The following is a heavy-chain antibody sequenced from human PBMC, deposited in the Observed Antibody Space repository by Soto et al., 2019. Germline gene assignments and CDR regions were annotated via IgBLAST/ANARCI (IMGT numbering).Heavy chain of an antibody. Sequence: SETLSPTCTVSGWSFTGYYWSWILQSPGNGLEWIGEVNHFGSANYNPSLRSRLTMSVDTSKKQFSLKLSSVTAADTAVFYCARGPYFLSGYYLRYFDPWGQGTLVTVSS. CDR1: GWSFTGYY. J-gene: IGHJ5*02. CDR3: ARGPYFLSGYYLRYFDP. V-gene: IGHV4-34*01. D-gene: IGHD3-3*01. CDR2: VNHFGSA.